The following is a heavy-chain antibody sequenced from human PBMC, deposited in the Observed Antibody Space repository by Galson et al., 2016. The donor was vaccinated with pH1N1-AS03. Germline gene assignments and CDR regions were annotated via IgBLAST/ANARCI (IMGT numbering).Heavy chain of an antibody. D-gene: IGHD6-19*01. CDR3: AKDKEAVADRRGYFFDD. Sequence: SLRLSCAASGFTFSSYAMSWVRQAPGKGLEWVASIIGAGGVPYYAGSVKGRFAVSRDTSENTVYLQLDRLRAEDTAVYYCAKDKEAVADRRGYFFDDWGQGILVTVSS. CDR2: IIGAGGVP. CDR1: GFTFSSYA. V-gene: IGHV3-23*01. J-gene: IGHJ4*02.